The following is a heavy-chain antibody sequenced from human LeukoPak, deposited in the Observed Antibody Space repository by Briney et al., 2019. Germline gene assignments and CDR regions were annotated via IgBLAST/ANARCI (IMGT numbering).Heavy chain of an antibody. CDR2: IYYSGST. Sequence: SETLSLTCTVSGGSISSYYWSWIRQPPGKGLEWIGYIYYSGSTNYNPSLKSRVTISVDTSKDQFSLKLSSVTAADTAVYYCARSRYYYDSSGYYGNYGMDVWGQGTTVTVSS. CDR1: GGSISSYY. CDR3: ARSRYYYDSSGYYGNYGMDV. V-gene: IGHV4-59*08. J-gene: IGHJ6*02. D-gene: IGHD3-22*01.